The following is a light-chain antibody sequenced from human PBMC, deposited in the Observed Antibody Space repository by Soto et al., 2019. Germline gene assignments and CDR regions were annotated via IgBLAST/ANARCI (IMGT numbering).Light chain of an antibody. CDR3: QQRSNWPPLT. J-gene: IGKJ4*01. CDR1: QSVGNF. CDR2: DAS. V-gene: IGKV3-11*01. Sequence: EIVLTQSPDTLSLSPGERATLSCRASQSVGNFLAWYQQKPGQAPRLLIYDASNRATGIPARFSGSGSGTDFTLPISSLEPEDFAVYYCQQRSNWPPLTFGGGTKVEIK.